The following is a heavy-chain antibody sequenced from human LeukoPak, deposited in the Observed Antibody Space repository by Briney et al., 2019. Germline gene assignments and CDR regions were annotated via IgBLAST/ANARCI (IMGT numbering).Heavy chain of an antibody. Sequence: GGSLRLSCAASGFTFSSYAMSWVRQAPGEGLEWVSGVSGSGGSTDYADSVKGRFTISRDNSKNTLYLQMNSLRAEDTAVYYCAKGLPYGSGRDWSQGTLVTVSS. J-gene: IGHJ4*02. CDR1: GFTFSSYA. D-gene: IGHD3-10*01. CDR3: AKGLPYGSGRD. CDR2: VSGSGGST. V-gene: IGHV3-23*01.